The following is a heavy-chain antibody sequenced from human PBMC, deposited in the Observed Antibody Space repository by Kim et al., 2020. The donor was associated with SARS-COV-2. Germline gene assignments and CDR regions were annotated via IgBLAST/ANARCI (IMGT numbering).Heavy chain of an antibody. V-gene: IGHV3-74*01. D-gene: IGHD3-22*01. J-gene: IGHJ4*02. CDR1: GFTFSSYW. Sequence: GGSLRLSCAASGFTFSSYWMHWVRQAPGKGLVWVSRINSDGSSTSYADPVKGRFTISRDNAKNTLYLQMNSLRAEDTAVYYCARDGNYYDSSGYYLLFDYWGQGTLVTVSS. CDR3: ARDGNYYDSSGYYLLFDY. CDR2: INSDGSST.